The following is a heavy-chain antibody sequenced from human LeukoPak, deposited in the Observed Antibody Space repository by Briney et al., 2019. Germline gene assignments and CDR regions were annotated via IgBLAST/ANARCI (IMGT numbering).Heavy chain of an antibody. V-gene: IGHV1-46*01. CDR3: AGHRGTDQVNRLSMDV. CDR2: INPSGGST. J-gene: IGHJ6*02. D-gene: IGHD1-26*01. Sequence: ASVKVSCKASGYTFTSYYMHWVRQAPGQGLEWMGKINPSGGSTSYAQKFQGRVTMTRDTSTSTVYMELSSLRSEDTAVYYCAGHRGTDQVNRLSMDVWGQGTTVTVSS. CDR1: GYTFTSYY.